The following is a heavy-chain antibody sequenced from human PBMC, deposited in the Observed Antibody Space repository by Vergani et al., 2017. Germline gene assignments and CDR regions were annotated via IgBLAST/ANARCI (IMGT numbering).Heavy chain of an antibody. CDR3: ASTEDDFWSGYIDY. J-gene: IGHJ4*02. CDR2: IYYSGST. D-gene: IGHD3-3*01. V-gene: IGHV4-59*01. CDR1: GGSISSYY. Sequence: QVQLQESGPGLVKPSETLSLTCTVSGGSISSYYWSWIRQPPGKGLEWIGYIYYSGSTNYNPSLKSRVTISVDTSKNQFSLKLSSVTAADTAVYYCASTEDDFWSGYIDYWGQGTLVTVSS.